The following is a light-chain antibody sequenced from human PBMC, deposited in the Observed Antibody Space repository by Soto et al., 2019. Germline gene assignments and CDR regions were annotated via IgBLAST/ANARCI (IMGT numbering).Light chain of an antibody. V-gene: IGLV2-14*01. Sequence: QPVLTQPASVSGSPGQSITTSCTGTSSDVGGYNYVSWYQQHPGKATKLMIYDVSNRPSGVSNRFSGSKSGNTASLTISGLQAEDEADYYCSSYTSSSTLYVFGTGTKVTVL. CDR2: DVS. CDR1: SSDVGGYNY. CDR3: SSYTSSSTLYV. J-gene: IGLJ1*01.